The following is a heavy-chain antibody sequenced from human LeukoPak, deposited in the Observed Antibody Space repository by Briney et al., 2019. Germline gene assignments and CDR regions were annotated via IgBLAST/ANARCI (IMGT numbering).Heavy chain of an antibody. V-gene: IGHV5-51*01. CDR2: IYPGDSDT. CDR3: ARHIAVAGPRSDYYYYMDV. J-gene: IGHJ6*03. CDR1: GYSFTSYW. D-gene: IGHD6-19*01. Sequence: GESLKISCKGSGYSFTSYWIGWVRQMPGKGLEWMGIIYPGDSDTRYSPSFQGQVTISADKSISTAYLQWSSLKASDTAMYYCARHIAVAGPRSDYYYYMDVWGKGTTVTVSS.